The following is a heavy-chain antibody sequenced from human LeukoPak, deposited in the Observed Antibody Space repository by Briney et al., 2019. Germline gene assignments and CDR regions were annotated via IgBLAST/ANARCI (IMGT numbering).Heavy chain of an antibody. Sequence: GSSVKVSCKASGGTFSSYAISWVRRAPGQGLEWMGRIIPIFGTANYAQKFQGRVTITTDESTSTAYMELSSLRSEDTAVYYCAGGGYCSSTSCPHEWGQGTLVTVSS. J-gene: IGHJ4*02. CDR3: AGGGYCSSTSCPHE. CDR2: IIPIFGTA. CDR1: GGTFSSYA. V-gene: IGHV1-69*05. D-gene: IGHD2-2*01.